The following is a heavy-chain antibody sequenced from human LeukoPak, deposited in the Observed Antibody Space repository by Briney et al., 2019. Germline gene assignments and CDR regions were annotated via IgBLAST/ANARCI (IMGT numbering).Heavy chain of an antibody. CDR1: GYSFTSYW. CDR2: IYPGDSDT. D-gene: IGHD4-11*01. J-gene: IGHJ3*02. CDR3: ARDGTLTVPIHAFDI. Sequence: GESLKISCKGSGYSFTSYWIGWVRQMPGKGLEWMGIIYPGDSDTRYSPSFQGQVTISADKSISTAYLQWSSLKASDTAMYYCARDGTLTVPIHAFDIWGQGTMVTVSS. V-gene: IGHV5-51*01.